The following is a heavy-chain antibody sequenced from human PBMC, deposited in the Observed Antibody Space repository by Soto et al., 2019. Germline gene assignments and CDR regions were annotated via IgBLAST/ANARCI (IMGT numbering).Heavy chain of an antibody. J-gene: IGHJ6*02. Sequence: SVKVSCKDSAGTLTRHAISWVRQAAGQGLEWMGGIIPVFGTANYSQKFQGRVTITADKSRSTAYIELSRLVSEDTAVYYCATERGMGGYDVWSGYLPPGYYGMDVWGQGTMVTVSS. CDR3: ATERGMGGYDVWSGYLPPGYYGMDV. CDR1: AGTLTRHA. D-gene: IGHD3-3*01. V-gene: IGHV1-69*06. CDR2: IIPVFGTA.